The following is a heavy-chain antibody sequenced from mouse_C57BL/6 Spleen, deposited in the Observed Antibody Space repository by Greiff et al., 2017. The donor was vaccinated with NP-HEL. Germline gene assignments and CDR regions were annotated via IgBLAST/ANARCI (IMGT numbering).Heavy chain of an antibody. CDR2: IYPGSGST. J-gene: IGHJ2*01. CDR1: GYTFTSYW. CDR3: ARVGLRLGFYFCY. D-gene: IGHD2-4*01. Sequence: QVQLQQPGAELVKPGASVKMSCKASGYTFTSYWITWVKQRPGQGLEWIGDIYPGSGSTNYNEKFKSKATLTVDTTSSTAYMQLSSLTSEDSAFYYCARVGLRLGFYFCYWGQGTTLTVSS. V-gene: IGHV1-55*01.